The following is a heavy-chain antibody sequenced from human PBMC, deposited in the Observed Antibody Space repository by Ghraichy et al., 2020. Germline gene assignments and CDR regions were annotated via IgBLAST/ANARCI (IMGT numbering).Heavy chain of an antibody. D-gene: IGHD3-22*01. V-gene: IGHV3-23*01. J-gene: IGHJ4*02. CDR2: ISGSGGST. CDR1: GFTFSSYA. Sequence: GGSLRLSCAASGFTFSSYAMSWVRQAPGKGLEWVSAISGSGGSTYYADSVKGRFTISRDNSKNTLYLQMNSLRAEDTAVYYCAKDEGVDYYDSSGYSDYWGQGTLVTVSS. CDR3: AKDEGVDYYDSSGYSDY.